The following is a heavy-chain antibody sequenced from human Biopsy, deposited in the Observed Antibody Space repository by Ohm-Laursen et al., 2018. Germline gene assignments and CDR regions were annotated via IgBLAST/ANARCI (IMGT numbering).Heavy chain of an antibody. D-gene: IGHD4-23*01. CDR2: IYYSGTT. CDR3: ARRPYGGTRYWYFDL. J-gene: IGHJ2*01. V-gene: IGHV4-31*01. Sequence: TLSLTYPVSGGSVSSGGFYWSWIRQHPGKGLEWIGYIYYSGTTYYNPSLKSLVTISVDTSKNQFSLKLNSVTAADTAVYYCARRPYGGTRYWYFDLWGRGTLVTVSS. CDR1: GGSVSSGGFY.